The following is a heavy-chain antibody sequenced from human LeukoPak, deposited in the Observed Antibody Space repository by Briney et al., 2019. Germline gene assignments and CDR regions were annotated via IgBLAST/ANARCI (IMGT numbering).Heavy chain of an antibody. Sequence: PGGSLRLSCAASGFPFSGYWMDWVRQAPGKGMEWVANMKEDGSQQYYADSVKGRFTISRDNAKNPLYLQMNSLRVEDTAIYYCSRSLDYLGQGALVTVSS. CDR2: MKEDGSQQ. V-gene: IGHV3-7*01. CDR3: SRSLDY. CDR1: GFPFSGYW. J-gene: IGHJ4*02.